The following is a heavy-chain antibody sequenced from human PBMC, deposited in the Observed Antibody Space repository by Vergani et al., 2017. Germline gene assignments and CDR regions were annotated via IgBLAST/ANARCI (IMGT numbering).Heavy chain of an antibody. CDR1: GFTFNQYG. D-gene: IGHD1-14*01. CDR3: VRDLLLLYNRFDP. CDR2: TWYDGNNK. V-gene: IGHV3-33*01. Sequence: QVQLVESGGGVVQPGRSLRLSCAASGFTFNQYGMHWVRQAPGKGLEWVAVTWYDGNNKQYADSLKGRFTISRDNSKSTMYLQMNSLRDEDTGVYDCVRDLLLLYNRFDPWGQGTLVTVS. J-gene: IGHJ5*02.